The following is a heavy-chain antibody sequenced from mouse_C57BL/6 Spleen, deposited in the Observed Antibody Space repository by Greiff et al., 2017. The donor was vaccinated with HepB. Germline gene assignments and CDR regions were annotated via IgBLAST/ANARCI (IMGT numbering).Heavy chain of an antibody. CDR1: GYTFTDYE. D-gene: IGHD4-1*01. V-gene: IGHV1-15*01. CDR2: IDPETGGT. Sequence: VQLQQSGAELVRPGASVTLSCKASGYTFTDYEMHWVKQTPVHGLEWIGAIDPETGGTAYKQKFKGKAILTADKASSTAYMELRSLTSEDSAVYYCTNPWGGSFAYWGQGTLVTVSA. J-gene: IGHJ3*01. CDR3: TNPWGGSFAY.